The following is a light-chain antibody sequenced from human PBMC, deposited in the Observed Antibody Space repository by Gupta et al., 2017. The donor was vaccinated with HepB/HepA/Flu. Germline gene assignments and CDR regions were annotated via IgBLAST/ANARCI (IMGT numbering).Light chain of an antibody. CDR3: CSYGGRSTWV. V-gene: IGLV2-23*02. Sequence: QSPLTQPASVAGSPWQSITLSCTGTSSDVGSYDLVSWYQRHRGKAHKLMIYEVTKRPSGVSYRFSGSKSANTASLTISGLQAEDEADYFCCSYGGRSTWVFGGGTKLTVL. J-gene: IGLJ3*02. CDR2: EVT. CDR1: SSDVGSYDL.